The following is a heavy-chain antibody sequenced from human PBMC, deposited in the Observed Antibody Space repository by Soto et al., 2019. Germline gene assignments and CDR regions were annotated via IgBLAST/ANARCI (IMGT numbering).Heavy chain of an antibody. Sequence: ASVQVSCKASGYTFTTYTLHWVRQAPGQSPEWMGWINGGTDNIRLSQKFQRRVNLTKDTSVSTVYMELTSVTADDAAVYYCARGRLVAACRLSTFDYGGKGSLLTASS. CDR3: ARGRLVAACRLSTFDY. D-gene: IGHD2-2*01. CDR2: INGGTDNI. J-gene: IGHJ4*02. V-gene: IGHV1-3*01. CDR1: GYTFTTYT.